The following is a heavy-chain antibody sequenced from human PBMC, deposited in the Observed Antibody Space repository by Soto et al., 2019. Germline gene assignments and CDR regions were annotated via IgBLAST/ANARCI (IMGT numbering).Heavy chain of an antibody. CDR1: GFTFRNYS. V-gene: IGHV3-21*01. CDR2: IVSDRDI. Sequence: GGSLRLSCAASGFTFRNYSIHWVRQAPGKGLEWASSIVSDRDIYYADSVKGRFTISRDNTKNSLSLQMNSLRAEDTAVYYCAREETAWPLAYGLDVWGQGTTVTVSS. CDR3: AREETAWPLAYGLDV. J-gene: IGHJ6*02. D-gene: IGHD2-21*02.